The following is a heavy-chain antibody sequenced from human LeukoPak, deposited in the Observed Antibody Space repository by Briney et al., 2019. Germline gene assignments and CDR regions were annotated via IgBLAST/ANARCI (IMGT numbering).Heavy chain of an antibody. CDR2: ITGNTANT. D-gene: IGHD1-1*01. Sequence: GGSLRLSCAASGFTFSNYAMTWVRLAPGKGLEWVSAITGNTANTYYADSVKGRFTISRDNSKNTVYLQMNSLRVEDTAVYYCARLTTGTTSFDYWGQGTLVTVSS. J-gene: IGHJ4*02. CDR3: ARLTTGTTSFDY. V-gene: IGHV3-23*01. CDR1: GFTFSNYA.